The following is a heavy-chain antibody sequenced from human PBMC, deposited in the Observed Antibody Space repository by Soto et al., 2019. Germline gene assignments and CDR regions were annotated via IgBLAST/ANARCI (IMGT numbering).Heavy chain of an antibody. V-gene: IGHV1-69*02. CDR2: IIPILGIA. CDR1: GGTFSSYT. CDR3: ARSIAVAGTDWYFDL. Sequence: QVQLVQSGAEVKKPGSSVKVSCKASGGTFSSYTISWVRQAPGQGLEWMGRIIPILGIANYAQKFQGRVTITADKSTSTAYMERSSLRPEDTAVYYCARSIAVAGTDWYFDLWGRGTLVTVSS. D-gene: IGHD6-19*01. J-gene: IGHJ2*01.